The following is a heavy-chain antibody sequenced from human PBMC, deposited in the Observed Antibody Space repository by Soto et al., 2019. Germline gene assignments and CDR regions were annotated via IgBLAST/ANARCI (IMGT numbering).Heavy chain of an antibody. V-gene: IGHV3-23*01. CDR3: ATGMTTVTNSWWDYYYYMDV. CDR1: GFTFSSYA. CDR2: ISGSGGST. J-gene: IGHJ6*03. D-gene: IGHD4-17*01. Sequence: EVQLLESGGGLVQPGGSLRLSCAASGFTFSSYAMSWVRQAPGKGLEWVSAISGSGGSTYYADSVKGRFTISRDNSKNTLYLQMNSLRAEDTAVYYCATGMTTVTNSWWDYYYYMDVWGKGTTVTVSS.